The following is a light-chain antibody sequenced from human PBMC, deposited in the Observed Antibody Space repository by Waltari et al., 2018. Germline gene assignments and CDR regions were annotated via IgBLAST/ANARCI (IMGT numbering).Light chain of an antibody. CDR2: GAS. Sequence: EIVMTQSPATLSVSPGERATLSCRASQSVSSNLAWYQQKPGQAPRLLIYGASTRATGIPARFSGSGSGTEFTLTISSLQSEDFAVYYCQQRSNSFTFGGGTKLEI. CDR3: QQRSNSFT. J-gene: IGKJ4*01. V-gene: IGKV3-15*01. CDR1: QSVSSN.